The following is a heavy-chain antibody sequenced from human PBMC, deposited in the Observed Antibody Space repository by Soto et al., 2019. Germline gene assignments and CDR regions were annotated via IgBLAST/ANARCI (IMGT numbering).Heavy chain of an antibody. Sequence: WGSLRLACAASGFTFISYGIHCFRHSPFEWLEWVAVISYDGSNKYYADSVKGRFTISRDNSKNTLYLQMNSLRAEDTAVYYCASLPHYYDSSGYLPAGMDVWGQGTTVTVSS. CDR2: ISYDGSNK. D-gene: IGHD3-22*01. V-gene: IGHV3-30*03. CDR3: ASLPHYYDSSGYLPAGMDV. CDR1: GFTFISYG. J-gene: IGHJ6*02.